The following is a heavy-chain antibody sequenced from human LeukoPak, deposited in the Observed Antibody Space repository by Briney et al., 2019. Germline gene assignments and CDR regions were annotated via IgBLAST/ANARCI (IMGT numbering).Heavy chain of an antibody. CDR2: FDPEDGET. Sequence: ASVKVSCKVSGYTLTELSMHWVRQAPGKGLEWMGGFDPEDGETIYAQKSQGRVTMTEDTSTDTAYMELSSLRSEDTAVYYCATDIHCSSTSCKGYWGQGTLVTVSS. CDR1: GYTLTELS. J-gene: IGHJ4*02. D-gene: IGHD2-2*01. CDR3: ATDIHCSSTSCKGY. V-gene: IGHV1-24*01.